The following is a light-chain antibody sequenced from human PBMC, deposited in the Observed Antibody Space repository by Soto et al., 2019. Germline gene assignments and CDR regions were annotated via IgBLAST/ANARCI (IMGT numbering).Light chain of an antibody. CDR3: QWDNNCYPGWT. J-gene: IGKJ1*01. CDR1: QGVSDW. CDR2: GSS. Sequence: QGVSDWVAWYQQKPGEAPKLLIYGSSSLLSGVPSRFSGTRSGTDISLRITILQSEVFGFYDWQWDNNCYPGWTFGQGTKVDIK. V-gene: IGKV1-12*01.